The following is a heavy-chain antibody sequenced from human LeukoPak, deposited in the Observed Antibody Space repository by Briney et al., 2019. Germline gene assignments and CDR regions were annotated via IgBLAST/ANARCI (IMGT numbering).Heavy chain of an antibody. Sequence: SQTLSLTGTGYSGSISSGSYYWHWIGQPAGRGGGWIGRIYTSGSTNYNPSLKSRVTISVDRSKHQFSLKLSSVTAADTAVYYCARAIVVTNWFDRWGQGTLVTVSS. CDR3: ARAIVVTNWFDR. D-gene: IGHD5-12*01. CDR1: SGSISSGSYY. CDR2: IYTSGST. V-gene: IGHV4-61*02. J-gene: IGHJ5*02.